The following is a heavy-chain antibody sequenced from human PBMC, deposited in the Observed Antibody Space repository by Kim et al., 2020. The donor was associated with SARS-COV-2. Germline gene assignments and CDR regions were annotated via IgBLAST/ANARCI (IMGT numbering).Heavy chain of an antibody. Sequence: GGSLRLSCAASGFTFSSYAMSWVRQAPGKGLEWVSAISGSGGSTYYADSVKGRFTISRDNSKNTLYLQMNSLRAEDTAVYYCAKDSRRYSSSPNYYYGMDVWGQGTTVTVSS. CDR3: AKDSRRYSSSPNYYYGMDV. CDR1: GFTFSSYA. D-gene: IGHD6-13*01. V-gene: IGHV3-23*01. J-gene: IGHJ6*02. CDR2: ISGSGGST.